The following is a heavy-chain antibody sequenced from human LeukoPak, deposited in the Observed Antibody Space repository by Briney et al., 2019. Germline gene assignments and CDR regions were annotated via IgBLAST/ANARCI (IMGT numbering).Heavy chain of an antibody. V-gene: IGHV4-59*11. D-gene: IGHD6-13*01. CDR3: ARWLYSSSWSRCFDP. Sequence: SETLSLTCSVSGGSISSHYWTWIRQPPGKGLEWIGYIHNSGSINYNPSLKSRVTISVDTSRNQFSLKLTSVTAADTAVFYCARWLYSSSWSRCFDPWGQGTLVTVSS. CDR1: GGSISSHY. J-gene: IGHJ5*02. CDR2: IHNSGSI.